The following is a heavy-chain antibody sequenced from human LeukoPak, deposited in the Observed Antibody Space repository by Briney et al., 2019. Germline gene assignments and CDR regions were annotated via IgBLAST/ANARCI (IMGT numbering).Heavy chain of an antibody. V-gene: IGHV3-48*01. J-gene: IGHJ4*02. D-gene: IGHD6-19*01. Sequence: GGSLRLSCAASGFTFSSYSMNWVRQAPGKGLEWVSYISSSSTIYYADSVKGRFTISRDNSKNTLYLQMNSLRAEDTAVYYCAKDPQSSGRYYFDYWGQGTLVTVSS. CDR1: GFTFSSYS. CDR2: ISSSSTI. CDR3: AKDPQSSGRYYFDY.